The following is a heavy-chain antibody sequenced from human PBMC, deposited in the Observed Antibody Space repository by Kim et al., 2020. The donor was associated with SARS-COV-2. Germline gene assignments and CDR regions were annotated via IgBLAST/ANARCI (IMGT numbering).Heavy chain of an antibody. J-gene: IGHJ4*02. CDR1: GYTFTSYA. CDR3: ARGSRSSRLGFFDY. Sequence: ASVKVSCKASGYTFTSYAISWVRQAPGQGLDWMGWISAFNGNTNYAQKLQGRVTMTTDTSTSTAYMELRSLRSDDTAVYYCARGSRSSRLGFFDYWGQGTLVTVSS. CDR2: ISAFNGNT. D-gene: IGHD6-13*01. V-gene: IGHV1-18*01.